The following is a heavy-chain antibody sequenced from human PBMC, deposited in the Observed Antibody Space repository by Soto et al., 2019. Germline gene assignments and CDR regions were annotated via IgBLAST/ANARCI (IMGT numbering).Heavy chain of an antibody. J-gene: IGHJ1*01. V-gene: IGHV3-33*01. CDR1: GFTFSTYG. Sequence: QVQLVESGGAVVQPGRSLRLSCAASGFTFSTYGMHWVRQAPGKGLEWVALIWYDGNNKKYADSVKCRCTASRDNSQNTLYLQMNRRRADDTAVYYCVSDRYTSSREVFQHWGQGTLVTVSS. D-gene: IGHD6-6*01. CDR3: VSDRYTSSREVFQH. CDR2: IWYDGNNK.